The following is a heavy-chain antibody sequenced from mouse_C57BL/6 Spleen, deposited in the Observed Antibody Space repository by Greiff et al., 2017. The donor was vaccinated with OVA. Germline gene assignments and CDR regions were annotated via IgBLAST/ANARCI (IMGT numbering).Heavy chain of an antibody. V-gene: IGHV1-52*01. CDR3: ARYHYGTAGGAMDY. Sequence: VPLQQPGSALLRPWSSVQLSFTSSFFSFPLYSMPLFPPLPFPFLYWIGNLDPSDSETHYNQKFKDKATLTVDKSSSTAYMQLSSLTSEDSAVYYCARYHYGTAGGAMDYWGQGTSVTVSS. CDR2: LDPSDSET. J-gene: IGHJ4*01. CDR1: FFSFPLYS. D-gene: IGHD2-1*01.